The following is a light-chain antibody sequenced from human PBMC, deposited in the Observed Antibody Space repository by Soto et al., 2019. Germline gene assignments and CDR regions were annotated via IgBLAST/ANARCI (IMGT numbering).Light chain of an antibody. Sequence: EIVMTQSPATLSVSPGERATLSCRASQSVSGNLAWYQQKPGQAPRLLIYGASTRATGIPARFSGGGSGTELTLTISSLQSEDFAVYYCQQYNNWPLTFGPGTKVDIK. CDR1: QSVSGN. CDR2: GAS. CDR3: QQYNNWPLT. V-gene: IGKV3-15*01. J-gene: IGKJ3*01.